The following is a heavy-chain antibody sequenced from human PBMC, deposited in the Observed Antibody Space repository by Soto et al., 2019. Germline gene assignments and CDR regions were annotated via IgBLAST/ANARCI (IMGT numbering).Heavy chain of an antibody. V-gene: IGHV3-30-3*01. J-gene: IGHJ3*02. CDR3: ARDSGSDAFAI. CDR2: ISYDGSNK. CDR1: GFTFSSYA. D-gene: IGHD6-19*01. Sequence: QVQLVESGGGVVQPGRSLRLSCAASGFTFSSYAMHWVRQAPGKGLEWVAVISYDGSNKYYADSVKGRFTISRDNSKNTLYLQMNSLRAEDTAVYYCARDSGSDAFAIWGQGTMVTVSS.